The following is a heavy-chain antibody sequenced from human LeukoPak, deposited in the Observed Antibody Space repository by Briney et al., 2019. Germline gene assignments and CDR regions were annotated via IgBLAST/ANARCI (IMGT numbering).Heavy chain of an antibody. Sequence: ASVKVSCKASGYTFTGYYMHWVRQAPGQGLEWMGWINPNSGGTNYAQKFQGRVTMTRDTSISTAYMELSRLRSDDTAAYYCARGAYCSSTSCYRGYFDYWGQGTLVTVSS. CDR1: GYTFTGYY. D-gene: IGHD2-2*02. CDR3: ARGAYCSSTSCYRGYFDY. V-gene: IGHV1-2*02. J-gene: IGHJ4*02. CDR2: INPNSGGT.